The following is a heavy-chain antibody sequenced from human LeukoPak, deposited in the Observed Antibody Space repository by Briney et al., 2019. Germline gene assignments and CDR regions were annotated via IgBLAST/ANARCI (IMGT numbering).Heavy chain of an antibody. CDR3: ARTLGGAAMVSLFDY. J-gene: IGHJ4*02. Sequence: PGRSLRLSCAASGFTFSSYAMSWVRQAPGKGLEWVSAISGSGGGTYYADSVKGRFTISRDNSKNTLYLQMNSLRAEDTAVYYCARTLGGAAMVSLFDYWGQGTLVTVSS. CDR2: ISGSGGGT. CDR1: GFTFSSYA. D-gene: IGHD5-18*01. V-gene: IGHV3-23*01.